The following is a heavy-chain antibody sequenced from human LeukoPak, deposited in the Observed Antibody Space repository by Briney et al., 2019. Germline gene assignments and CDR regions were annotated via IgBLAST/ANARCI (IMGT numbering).Heavy chain of an antibody. Sequence: PSETLSLTCAVYGGSFSGYYWSWIRQPPGKGLEWIGEINHSGSTNYNPSVKSRVIISVDTSKNQFSLNLSSVTAADTAVYYRARGRYCSRTNCYGDNWFDPWGQGTLVTVSS. V-gene: IGHV4-34*01. CDR1: GGSFSGYY. CDR2: INHSGST. CDR3: ARGRYCSRTNCYGDNWFDP. D-gene: IGHD2-2*01. J-gene: IGHJ5*02.